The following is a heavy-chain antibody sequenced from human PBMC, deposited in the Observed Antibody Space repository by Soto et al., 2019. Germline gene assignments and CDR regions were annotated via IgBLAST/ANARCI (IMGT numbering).Heavy chain of an antibody. Sequence: GAPVKVSCKASGYTFTGYYMHWVRQAPGQGLEWMGWINPNSGGTNYAQKFQGWVTMTRDTSISTAYMELSRLRSDDTAVYYCAREDYCTNGVCDTYGMDVWGQGTTVTVSS. V-gene: IGHV1-2*04. J-gene: IGHJ6*02. D-gene: IGHD2-8*01. CDR2: INPNSGGT. CDR1: GYTFTGYY. CDR3: AREDYCTNGVCDTYGMDV.